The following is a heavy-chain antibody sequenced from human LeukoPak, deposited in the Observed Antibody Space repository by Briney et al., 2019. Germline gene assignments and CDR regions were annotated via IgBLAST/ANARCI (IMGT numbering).Heavy chain of an antibody. J-gene: IGHJ4*02. V-gene: IGHV3-21*04. Sequence: GGSLRLSCAASGFTFSSYSMNWVRKAPGKGLEWVSSISSSSSDIYYADSVKGRFTISRDNSKNTLYLQMNSLRAEDTAVYYCAKGKYSSSWYFDYWGQGTLVTVSS. D-gene: IGHD6-13*01. CDR2: ISSSSSDI. CDR1: GFTFSSYS. CDR3: AKGKYSSSWYFDY.